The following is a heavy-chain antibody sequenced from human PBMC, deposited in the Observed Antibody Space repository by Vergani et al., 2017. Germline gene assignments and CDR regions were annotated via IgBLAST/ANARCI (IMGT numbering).Heavy chain of an antibody. D-gene: IGHD6-19*01. CDR3: AKVGRSEVAGTFGAFDI. V-gene: IGHV3-23*01. CDR2: LTASGSGI. CDR1: GFAFSRYA. Sequence: EVQLLESGGRLVQPGGSLRLSCVASGFAFSRYAMSWVRQAPGKGLEWVSGLTASGSGISYADSVRGRFTISRDNSKNTLFLHMNSLRPEDTAVYYCAKVGRSEVAGTFGAFDIWGQGTMVTVSS. J-gene: IGHJ3*02.